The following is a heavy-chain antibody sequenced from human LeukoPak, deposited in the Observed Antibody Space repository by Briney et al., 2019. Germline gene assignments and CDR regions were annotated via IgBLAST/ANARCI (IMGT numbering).Heavy chain of an antibody. J-gene: IGHJ4*02. CDR3: AGDGPIAAAGNYFDY. V-gene: IGHV3-23*01. CDR1: GFTFSSYA. CDR2: ISGNGGST. D-gene: IGHD6-13*01. Sequence: GGSLRLSCAASGFTFSSYAMNWVRQAPGKGLEWVASISGNGGSTYYADSVKGRFTISRDNSKNTLYLQMNSLRAEDTAVYYCAGDGPIAAAGNYFDYWGQGTLVTVSS.